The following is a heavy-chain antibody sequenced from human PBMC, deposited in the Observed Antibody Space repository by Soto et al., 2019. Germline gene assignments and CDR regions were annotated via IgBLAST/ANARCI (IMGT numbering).Heavy chain of an antibody. V-gene: IGHV3-33*01. CDR3: ARDQLGYCSGGSCYINYYYGMDV. D-gene: IGHD2-15*01. CDR2: IWYDGSNK. CDR1: GFTFSSYG. Sequence: PGGSLRLSCAASGFTFSSYGMHWVRQAPGKGLEWVAVIWYDGSNKYYADSVKGRFTISRDNSKNTLYLQMNSLRAEDTAVYYCARDQLGYCSGGSCYINYYYGMDVCGEGTTVTLSS. J-gene: IGHJ6*04.